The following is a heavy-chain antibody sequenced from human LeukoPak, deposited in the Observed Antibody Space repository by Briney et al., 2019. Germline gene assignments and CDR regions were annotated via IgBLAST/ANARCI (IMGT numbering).Heavy chain of an antibody. D-gene: IGHD3-22*01. CDR3: ARDSSGY. V-gene: IGHV4-34*01. CDR1: GGSFSGYY. J-gene: IGHJ4*02. CDR2: INHSGST. Sequence: SETLSLTCAVYGGSFSGYYWSWIRQPPGKGLEWIGEINHSGSTNYNPSLKSRVTISVDTSKNQFSLKLSSVTAADTAVYYCARDSSGYWGQGTLVTVSS.